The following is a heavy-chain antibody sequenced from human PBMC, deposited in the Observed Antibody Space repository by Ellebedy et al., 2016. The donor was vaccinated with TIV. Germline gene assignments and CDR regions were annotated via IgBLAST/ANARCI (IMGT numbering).Heavy chain of an antibody. V-gene: IGHV5-51*01. J-gene: IGHJ3*02. D-gene: IGHD1-26*01. CDR1: GYSFTSYW. Sequence: GESLKISCKGSGYSFTSYWIGWVRQVPGKGLEWLGIIYPGDSDTRYSQSFQGQVTISADKSISTAYLQWSSLNASDTAMYYCARRSGSYLDAFDIWGQGTMVTVSS. CDR2: IYPGDSDT. CDR3: ARRSGSYLDAFDI.